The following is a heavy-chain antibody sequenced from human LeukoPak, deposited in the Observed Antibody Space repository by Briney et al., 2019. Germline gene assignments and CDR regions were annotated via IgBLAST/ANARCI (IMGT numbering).Heavy chain of an antibody. V-gene: IGHV4-34*01. J-gene: IGHJ3*02. CDR2: INHSGST. CDR1: GGSFSGYY. CDR3: ALEMITFGGVIAHDAFDI. D-gene: IGHD3-16*02. Sequence: SETLSLTCAVHGGSFSGYYWSWIRQPPGKGLEWIGEINHSGSTNYNPSLKSRVTISVDTSKNQFSLKLSSVTAADTAVYYCALEMITFGGVIAHDAFDIWGQGTMVTVSS.